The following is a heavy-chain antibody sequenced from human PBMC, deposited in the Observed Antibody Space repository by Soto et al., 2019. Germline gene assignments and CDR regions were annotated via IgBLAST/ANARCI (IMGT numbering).Heavy chain of an antibody. CDR2: ISGSGGST. J-gene: IGHJ4*02. CDR3: AKEGEHSSGWANFDY. CDR1: GFTFSSYA. V-gene: IGHV3-23*01. D-gene: IGHD6-19*01. Sequence: EVQLLESGGGLVQPGGSLRLSGAASGFTFSSYAMSWVRQAPGKGPEWVSAISGSGGSTYYADSVKGRFTISRDNSKNTLYLQMNSLRAEDTAVYYCAKEGEHSSGWANFDYWGQGTLVTVSS.